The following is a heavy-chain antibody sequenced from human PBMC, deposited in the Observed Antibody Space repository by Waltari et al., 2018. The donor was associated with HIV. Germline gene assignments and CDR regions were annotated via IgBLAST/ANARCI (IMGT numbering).Heavy chain of an antibody. V-gene: IGHV3-74*01. D-gene: IGHD2-15*01. Sequence: VQLVESGGGSIKTGGSLRLSCTASGFSVSNHWMDWVRQGPGKGLVWGALLYRDGSSRNYADAVKGRFVISRDNARNTVYLQLNSLRVEDTAMYFCARASHYIEFSTFDGDYYFDVWGRGTRVAVSS. CDR3: ARASHYIEFSTFDGDYYFDV. J-gene: IGHJ4*02. CDR2: LYRDGSSR. CDR1: GFSVSNHW.